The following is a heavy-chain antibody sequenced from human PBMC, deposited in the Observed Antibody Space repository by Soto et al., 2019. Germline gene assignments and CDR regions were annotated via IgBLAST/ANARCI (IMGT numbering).Heavy chain of an antibody. J-gene: IGHJ6*02. CDR1: GGTFSSYT. V-gene: IGHV1-69*02. CDR3: AVSAAAAGSYYYYGMDV. Sequence: QVQLVQSGAEVKKPGSSVKVSCKASGGTFSSYTISWVRQAPGQGLEWMGRIIPILGIANYAQKFQGRVTITADKYTSTAYMELSSLRSEDTAVYYCAVSAAAAGSYYYYGMDVWGQGTTVTVSS. CDR2: IIPILGIA. D-gene: IGHD6-25*01.